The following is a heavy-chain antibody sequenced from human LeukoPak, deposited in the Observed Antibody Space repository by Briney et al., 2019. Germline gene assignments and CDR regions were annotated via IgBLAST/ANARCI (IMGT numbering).Heavy chain of an antibody. CDR3: ASLPYCSGGSCYAGNWFDP. CDR1: GGSFSGYY. CDR2: INHSGST. J-gene: IGHJ5*02. V-gene: IGHV4-34*01. Sequence: PSETLSLTCAVYGGSFSGYYWSWIRQPPGKGLEWIGEINHSGSTNYNPSLKSRVTISVDTSKNQFSLRLSSVTAADTAVYYCASLPYCSGGSCYAGNWFDPWGQGILVTVSS. D-gene: IGHD2-15*01.